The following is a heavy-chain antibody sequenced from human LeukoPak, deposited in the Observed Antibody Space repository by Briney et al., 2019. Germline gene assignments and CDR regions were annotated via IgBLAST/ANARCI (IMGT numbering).Heavy chain of an antibody. CDR3: AREGGFFRPLDY. CDR2: VHLDGRT. Sequence: SGTLSLTCGVSGGSVINTNWWTWVRQPPGKGLEWIGEVHLDGRTNYNPSLESRLTMSVDVSENQVSLKLTSVTAADTAVYYCAREGGFFRPLDYSGQGTLVTVSA. D-gene: IGHD3-3*01. CDR1: GGSVINTNW. V-gene: IGHV4-4*02. J-gene: IGHJ4*02.